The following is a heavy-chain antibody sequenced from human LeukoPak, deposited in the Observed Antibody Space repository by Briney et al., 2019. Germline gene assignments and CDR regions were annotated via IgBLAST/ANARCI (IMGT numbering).Heavy chain of an antibody. CDR3: ARDRKGSSKAFDI. J-gene: IGHJ3*02. CDR1: GFTFSDYY. Sequence: PGGSLRLSCAASGFTFSDYYMTWIRQAPGKGLEWISYSTERGSAIYYADSVKGRFTISRDNAKNSLYLQMNSLRAEDTAVYYCARDRKGSSKAFDIWGRGTMVTVSS. CDR2: STERGSAI. V-gene: IGHV3-11*04. D-gene: IGHD6-6*01.